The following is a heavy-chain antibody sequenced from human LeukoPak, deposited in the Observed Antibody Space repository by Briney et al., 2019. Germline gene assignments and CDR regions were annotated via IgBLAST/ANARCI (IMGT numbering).Heavy chain of an antibody. J-gene: IGHJ5*02. Sequence: ASVKVSCKASGYTFTSNDINWVRQATGQGLEWMGWLNPNSGNTGYAQKFQGRVTMTRNTSISTAYMELSSLRSEDTAVYYCARGRNYYYGSGSYYFNWFDPWGQGTLVTVSS. CDR3: ARGRNYYYGSGSYYFNWFDP. V-gene: IGHV1-8*01. CDR2: LNPNSGNT. CDR1: GYTFTSND. D-gene: IGHD3-10*01.